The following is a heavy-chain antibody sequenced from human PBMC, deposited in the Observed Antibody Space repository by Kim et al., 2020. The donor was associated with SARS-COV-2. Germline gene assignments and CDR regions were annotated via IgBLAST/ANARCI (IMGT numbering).Heavy chain of an antibody. J-gene: IGHJ4*02. CDR2: IWYDGSNK. CDR1: GFTFSSYG. D-gene: IGHD3-10*01. CDR3: ARDFYGSGCYHIDH. Sequence: GGSLRLSFAASGFTFSSYGMNWVRQAPGKGLEWVAVIWYDGSNKYYVASVKGRITISSDTSKNTLYLQMNSLRAEDTAVYYCARDFYGSGCYHIDHWGLG. V-gene: IGHV3-33*01.